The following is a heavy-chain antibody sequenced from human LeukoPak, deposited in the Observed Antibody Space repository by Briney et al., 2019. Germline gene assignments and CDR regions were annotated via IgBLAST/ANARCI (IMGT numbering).Heavy chain of an antibody. CDR1: GGSISGYY. D-gene: IGHD1-26*01. J-gene: IGHJ3*02. V-gene: IGHV4-59*01. Sequence: PSETLSLTCTVSGGSISGYYWSWIRQPPGKGLEWIGYIYYSGSTNYNPSLKSRVTISVDTSKNQISLKLSSVTAADTAVYYCARGIVGGNDAFDMWGQGTMVTVS. CDR3: ARGIVGGNDAFDM. CDR2: IYYSGST.